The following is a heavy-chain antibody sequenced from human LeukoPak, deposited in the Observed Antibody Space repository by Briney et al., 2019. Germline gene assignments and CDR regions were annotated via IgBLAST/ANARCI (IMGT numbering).Heavy chain of an antibody. CDR1: GFTFSSYA. CDR2: ISSSGVGT. CDR3: AINTSGRYFDY. Sequence: GGSLRLSCAASGFTFSSYAMSWVRQAPGKGLEWVSSISSSGVGTYYTDSVKGRFAISRDNSKDTLFLQMNSLRVEDSAVYYCAINTSGRYFDYWGQGTLVTVSS. D-gene: IGHD3-22*01. J-gene: IGHJ4*02. V-gene: IGHV3-23*01.